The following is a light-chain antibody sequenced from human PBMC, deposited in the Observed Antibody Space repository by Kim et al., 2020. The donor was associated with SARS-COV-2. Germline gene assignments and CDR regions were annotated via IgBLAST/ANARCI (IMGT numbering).Light chain of an antibody. CDR3: MQALQTPIT. Sequence: DIVMTQSPLSLPVTPGEPASISCRSSQSLLYKDGYTYLDWYLQKPGQSPQVLIYLTSDRAPGVPDRFSGSGSGTDSTLRISRVEAEDVGVYYCMQALQTPITFGQGTRLEIK. J-gene: IGKJ5*01. CDR1: QSLLYKDGYTY. CDR2: LTS. V-gene: IGKV2-28*01.